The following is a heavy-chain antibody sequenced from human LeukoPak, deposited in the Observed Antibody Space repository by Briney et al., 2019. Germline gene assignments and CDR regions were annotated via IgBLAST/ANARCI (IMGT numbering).Heavy chain of an antibody. V-gene: IGHV3-9*01. Sequence: PGGSLRLSCAASGFTFSSYAMHWVRQAPGKGLEWVSGISWNSGSIGYADSVKGRFTISRDNAKNSLYLQMNSLRAEDTALYYCAGGSYFDAFDIWGQGTMVTVSS. CDR2: ISWNSGSI. CDR1: GFTFSSYA. J-gene: IGHJ3*02. D-gene: IGHD1-26*01. CDR3: AGGSYFDAFDI.